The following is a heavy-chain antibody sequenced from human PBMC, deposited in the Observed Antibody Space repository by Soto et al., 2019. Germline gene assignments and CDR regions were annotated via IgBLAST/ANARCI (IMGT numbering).Heavy chain of an antibody. CDR1: GGSISSYY. CDR3: ARANGGYSYGSFDY. CDR2: IYYSGST. Sequence: SETLSLTCTVSGGSISSYYWSWIRQPPGKGLEWIGYIYYSGSTNYNPSLKSRVTISVDTSKNQFSLKLSSVTAADTAVYYCARANGGYSYGSFDYWGQGTLVTVSS. V-gene: IGHV4-59*08. D-gene: IGHD5-18*01. J-gene: IGHJ4*02.